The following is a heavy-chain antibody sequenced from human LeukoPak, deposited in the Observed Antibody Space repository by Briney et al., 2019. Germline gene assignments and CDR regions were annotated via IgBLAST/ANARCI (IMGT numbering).Heavy chain of an antibody. J-gene: IGHJ4*02. V-gene: IGHV1-2*02. CDR2: INPNSGGT. Sequence: ASVKVSCKASGYTFTGFYIHWLRQAPGQGPEWMGWINPNSGGTKYAQKFQGKVALTSDSSISTAYMGVSRLQSGDTAIYYCAREIPSNWNDAFDYWGQGTLVTVSS. D-gene: IGHD1-20*01. CDR3: AREIPSNWNDAFDY. CDR1: GYTFTGFY.